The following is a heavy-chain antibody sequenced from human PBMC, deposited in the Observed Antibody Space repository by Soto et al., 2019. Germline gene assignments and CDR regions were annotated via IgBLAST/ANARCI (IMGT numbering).Heavy chain of an antibody. V-gene: IGHV1-2*02. CDR1: GDTFTDSS. CDR3: ARDLGGYDLYGPDT. J-gene: IGHJ5*02. Sequence: ASVKVSCKTSGDTFTDSSMHWVRQSPGQGLEWMGWINLNSGDTNYAEKFRGRVTMTRDTSIITAYMELTRLKSDDTAVYYCARDLGGYDLYGPDTWGQGTLVTVSS. CDR2: INLNSGDT. D-gene: IGHD5-12*01.